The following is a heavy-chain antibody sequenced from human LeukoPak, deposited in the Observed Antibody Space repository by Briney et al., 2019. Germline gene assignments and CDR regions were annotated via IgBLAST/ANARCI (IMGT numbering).Heavy chain of an antibody. Sequence: SETLSLTCTVSGGSISSGGYYWSWIRQHPGKGLEWIGYIYYSGSTYCNPSLKSRVTISVDTSKNQFSLKLSSVTAADTAVYYCARDQSSGSYYPYGMDVWGQGTTVTVSS. CDR2: IYYSGST. CDR1: GGSISSGGYY. V-gene: IGHV4-31*03. J-gene: IGHJ6*02. D-gene: IGHD3-10*01. CDR3: ARDQSSGSYYPYGMDV.